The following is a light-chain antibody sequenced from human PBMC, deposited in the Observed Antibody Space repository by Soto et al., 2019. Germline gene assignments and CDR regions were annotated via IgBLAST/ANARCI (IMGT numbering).Light chain of an antibody. CDR2: SAS. CDR3: QQNGSLPIT. J-gene: IGKJ5*01. V-gene: IGKV3-20*01. Sequence: DIALTQSPGTLSLSPGESATLSCRASQRLTGGYLAWFLQKPGQTPRLLIYSASNRATGIPDRFSGSGSGTDFTLTISRLEPEDFVVYFCQQNGSLPITFGHGTRLEIK. CDR1: QRLTGGY.